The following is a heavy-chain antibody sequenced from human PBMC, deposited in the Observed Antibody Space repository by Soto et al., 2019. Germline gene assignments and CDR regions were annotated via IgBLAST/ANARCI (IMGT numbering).Heavy chain of an antibody. Sequence: GGSLRLSCAASGFTFSSYGMHWVRQAPGKGLEWVAVISYDGSNKYYADSVKGRFTISRDNSKNTLYLQMNSMRAEDTAVYYCAKDPRGPYCSGGSCYHGVNWFDPWGQGTLVTVSS. J-gene: IGHJ5*02. D-gene: IGHD2-15*01. CDR2: ISYDGSNK. CDR3: AKDPRGPYCSGGSCYHGVNWFDP. V-gene: IGHV3-30*18. CDR1: GFTFSSYG.